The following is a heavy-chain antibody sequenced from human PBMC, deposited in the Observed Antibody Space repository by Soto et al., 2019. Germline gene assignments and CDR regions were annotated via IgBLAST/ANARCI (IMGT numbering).Heavy chain of an antibody. CDR1: GYSFSTYD. CDR2: VNPNSGNT. D-gene: IGHD2-2*02. V-gene: IGHV1-8*01. J-gene: IGHJ5*02. CDR3: ARPYCDSTSCYTDWFDP. Sequence: QVQLVQSGAEVKKPGASVKVSCKASGYSFSTYDINWVRQAAGQGLEWMGWVNPNSGNTDYAQRDRGRVPMTSNNSLSKAYMELRALTPEDTAVYYCARPYCDSTSCYTDWFDPWGQGTLVTVSS.